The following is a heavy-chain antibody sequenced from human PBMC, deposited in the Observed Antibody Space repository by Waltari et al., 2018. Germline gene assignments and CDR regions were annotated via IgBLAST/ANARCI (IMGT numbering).Heavy chain of an antibody. D-gene: IGHD1-1*01. Sequence: QVQLQQWGAGLLKPSENLSLTCAVYGGSFSGYYWRWAHQPPGKGLEWIGEINHSGSTNYNPSLKSRVTISVDTSKNQFSLKLSSVTAADTAVYYCARARNGKQARVYYYYMDVWGKGTTVTVSS. V-gene: IGHV4-34*01. CDR1: GGSFSGYY. CDR3: ARARNGKQARVYYYYMDV. CDR2: INHSGST. J-gene: IGHJ6*03.